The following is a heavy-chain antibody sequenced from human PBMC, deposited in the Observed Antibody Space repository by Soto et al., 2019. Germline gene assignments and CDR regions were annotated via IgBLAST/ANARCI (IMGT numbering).Heavy chain of an antibody. CDR2: ISSSGSTI. CDR3: ARVSGYYYVGRVY. CDR1: GFTFSSYE. V-gene: IGHV3-48*03. Sequence: GSLRLSCAASGFTFSSYEMNWVRQAPGKGLEWVSYISSSGSTIYYADSVKGRFTISRDNAKNSLYLQMNSLRAEDTAVYYCARVSGYYYVGRVYWGQGTLVTVSS. J-gene: IGHJ4*02. D-gene: IGHD3-22*01.